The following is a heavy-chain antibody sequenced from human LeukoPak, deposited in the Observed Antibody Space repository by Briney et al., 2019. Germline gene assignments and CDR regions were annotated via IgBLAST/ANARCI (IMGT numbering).Heavy chain of an antibody. J-gene: IGHJ4*02. CDR3: ALQTYYYDSSGLDY. CDR2: IYWNDDK. Sequence: SGPTLVNPTQTLTLTCTFSGFSLSTSGVGAGWIRQPPGKALEWLALIYWNDDKRYSPSLKSRLTITKDTSKNQVVLTMTNMDPVDTATYYCALQTYYYDSSGLDYWGQGTLVTVSS. V-gene: IGHV2-5*01. D-gene: IGHD3-22*01. CDR1: GFSLSTSGVG.